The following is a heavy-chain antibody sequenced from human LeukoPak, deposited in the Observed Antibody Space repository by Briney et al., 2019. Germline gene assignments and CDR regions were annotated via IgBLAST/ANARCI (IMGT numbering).Heavy chain of an antibody. J-gene: IGHJ4*02. Sequence: GGSLRLSCAASGFTFSNAWMSWVRQAPGKGLEWVANIKQDGSEKYYVDSVKGRFTISRDNAKNSLYLQMNSLRAEDTAVYYCARVTWYYYDSSGYYLPFDYWGQGTLVTVSS. V-gene: IGHV3-7*01. CDR1: GFTFSNAW. CDR2: IKQDGSEK. CDR3: ARVTWYYYDSSGYYLPFDY. D-gene: IGHD3-22*01.